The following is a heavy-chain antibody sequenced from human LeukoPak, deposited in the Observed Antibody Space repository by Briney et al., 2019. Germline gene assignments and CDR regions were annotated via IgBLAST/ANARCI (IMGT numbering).Heavy chain of an antibody. D-gene: IGHD3-10*01. CDR3: ARGGDYYGSGVAFDI. J-gene: IGHJ3*02. Sequence: PGGSLRLSCAASGFTFSSYWMSWVRQAPGKGLEWVSVIYSGGSTYYADSVKGRFTISRDNSKNTLYLQMNSLRAEDTAVYYCARGGDYYGSGVAFDIWGQGTMVTVSS. CDR2: IYSGGST. V-gene: IGHV3-53*01. CDR1: GFTFSSYW.